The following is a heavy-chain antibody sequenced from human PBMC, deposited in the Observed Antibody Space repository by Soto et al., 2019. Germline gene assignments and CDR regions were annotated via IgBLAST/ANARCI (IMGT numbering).Heavy chain of an antibody. CDR2: ISGSSRYI. D-gene: IGHD6-19*01. V-gene: IGHV3-21*01. Sequence: EVQLVESGGGLVKPGGSLRVSCAASGFTFSSYSMNWVRQAPGKGLEWVSSISGSSRYIYYADAVKGRFTISRDNAKNSMYLQMNSRRGEETAVYFCAAVTRSGWDWGQGTLVTVSS. J-gene: IGHJ4*02. CDR1: GFTFSSYS. CDR3: AAVTRSGWD.